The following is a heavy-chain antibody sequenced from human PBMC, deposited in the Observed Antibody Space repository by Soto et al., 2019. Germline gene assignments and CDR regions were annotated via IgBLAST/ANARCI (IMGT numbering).Heavy chain of an antibody. CDR3: ARDFNHYFDY. Sequence: GGSLRLSCAASGFTFSSYGMHWARQAPGKGLEWVAVIWYDGSNKYYADSVKGRFTISRDNPKNTLYLQMNSLRAEDTAVYYCARDFNHYFDYWGQGTLVTVSS. V-gene: IGHV3-33*01. CDR2: IWYDGSNK. CDR1: GFTFSSYG. J-gene: IGHJ4*02.